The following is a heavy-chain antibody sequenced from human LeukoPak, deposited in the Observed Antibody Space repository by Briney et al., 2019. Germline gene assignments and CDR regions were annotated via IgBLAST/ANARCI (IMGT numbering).Heavy chain of an antibody. D-gene: IGHD2-15*01. CDR2: ISAYNGNT. Sequence: ASVKVSCKASGYSFISYGISWVRQAPGQGLEWMGWISAYNGNTNYAQKYQGRVTMTIDTPTTTAYMELRSLRSDDTAVYYCAGVGDCSGGTCYGGSDWFDPWGQGTLVTVSS. CDR3: AGVGDCSGGTCYGGSDWFDP. CDR1: GYSFISYG. J-gene: IGHJ5*02. V-gene: IGHV1-18*01.